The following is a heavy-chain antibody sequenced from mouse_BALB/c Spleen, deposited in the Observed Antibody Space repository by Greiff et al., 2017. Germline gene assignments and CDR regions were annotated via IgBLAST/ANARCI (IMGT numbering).Heavy chain of an antibody. CDR1: GYSFTGYY. D-gene: IGHD1-1*01. CDR3: ARGNYYGSSFDFDY. Sequence: LVKPGASVKISCKASGYSFTGYYMHWVKQCPGKSLEWLGYISCYDGATSYNQKLKGKATFTVDTSSSTAYMQFNSLTSEDSAVYYCARGNYYGSSFDFDYWGQGTTLTGSS. V-gene: IGHV1S34*01. J-gene: IGHJ2*01. CDR2: ISCYDGAT.